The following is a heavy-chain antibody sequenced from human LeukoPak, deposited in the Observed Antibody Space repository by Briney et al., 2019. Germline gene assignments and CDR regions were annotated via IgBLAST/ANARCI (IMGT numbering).Heavy chain of an antibody. CDR3: ARAPGSGYSY. Sequence: SETLSLTCTVFGGSFSSGSYYWSWIRQPPGKGLEWIGYIYYSGSTSYNPSLKSRVTISVDTSKNQFSLKLSSVTAADTAVYYCARAPGSGYSYWGQGTLVTVSS. J-gene: IGHJ4*02. CDR1: GGSFSSGSYY. CDR2: IYYSGST. D-gene: IGHD6-19*01. V-gene: IGHV4-61*01.